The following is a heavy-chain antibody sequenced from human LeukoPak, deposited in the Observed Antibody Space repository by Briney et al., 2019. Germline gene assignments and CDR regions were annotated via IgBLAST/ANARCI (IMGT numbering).Heavy chain of an antibody. CDR3: ARSKVLWFGTYREHFDY. CDR2: IYTSGIT. D-gene: IGHD3-10*01. Sequence: SETLSLTCTVSGGSISSGSYYWSWIRQPAGKGLEWIGRIYTSGITNYSPSLKSRVTISIDTSKNQFSLKLSSVTAADTAVYYCARSKVLWFGTYREHFDYWGQGTLVTVSS. J-gene: IGHJ4*02. V-gene: IGHV4-61*02. CDR1: GGSISSGSYY.